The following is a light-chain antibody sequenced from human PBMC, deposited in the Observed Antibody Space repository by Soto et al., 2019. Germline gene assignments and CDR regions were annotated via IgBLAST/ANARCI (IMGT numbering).Light chain of an antibody. CDR2: DVS. CDR3: SSYTSSSTLV. CDR1: SSDVGGYNY. J-gene: IGLJ2*01. Sequence: QSVLTQPASVSGSPGQSITISCTGTSSDVGGYNYVSWYQQHPGKAPKLMIYDVSNRPSGVSNRFSGSKSGNTASLTISGLQAEDEADYYCSSYTSSSTLVFRGGTQLTV. V-gene: IGLV2-14*01.